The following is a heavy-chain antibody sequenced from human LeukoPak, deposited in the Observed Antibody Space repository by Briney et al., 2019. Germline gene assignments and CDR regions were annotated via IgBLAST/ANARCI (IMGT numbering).Heavy chain of an antibody. CDR2: FDPEDGET. CDR1: GYTLTDLS. D-gene: IGHD4-11*01. Sequence: ASVKVSCKASGYTLTDLSMHRWRRAHGTGHERKGGFDPEDGETIYAQKFQGRGSMTEETSTDIAYMELSRMRSEDTAVYYCATGNEATVTTGPFDYWGQGTLVTVSS. CDR3: ATGNEATVTTGPFDY. J-gene: IGHJ4*02. V-gene: IGHV1-24*01.